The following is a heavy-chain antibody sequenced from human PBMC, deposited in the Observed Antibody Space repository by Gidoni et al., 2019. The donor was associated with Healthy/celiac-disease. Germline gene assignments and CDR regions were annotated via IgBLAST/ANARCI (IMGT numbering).Heavy chain of an antibody. Sequence: QVQLVQPGAEVKKPGASVKVSGKASGGTFRSYAISWVRQAPGQGLEWMGGIIPIFGTTNYAQKFQGRVTITADESTSTAYMELSSLRSEDTAVYYCATVSSSGSKGAFDIWGQGTMVTVSS. V-gene: IGHV1-69*01. CDR2: IIPIFGTT. CDR3: ATVSSSGSKGAFDI. CDR1: GGTFRSYA. J-gene: IGHJ3*02. D-gene: IGHD1-26*01.